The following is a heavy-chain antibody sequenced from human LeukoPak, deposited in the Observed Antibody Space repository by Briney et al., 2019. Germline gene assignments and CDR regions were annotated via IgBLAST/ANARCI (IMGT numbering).Heavy chain of an antibody. CDR3: ARDGTRIQLWLEGVVDFDL. V-gene: IGHV3-11*01. Sequence: GGSLRLSCAASGFTFSDYYMSWIRQAPGKGLEWVSYISSSGSTIYYADSVKGRFTISRDNAKNSLYLQMNSLRAEDTAVYYCARDGTRIQLWLEGVVDFDLWGRGTLVTVSS. J-gene: IGHJ2*01. CDR1: GFTFSDYY. CDR2: ISSSGSTI. D-gene: IGHD5-18*01.